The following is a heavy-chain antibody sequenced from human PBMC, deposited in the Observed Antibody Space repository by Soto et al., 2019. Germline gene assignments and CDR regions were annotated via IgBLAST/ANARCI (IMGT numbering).Heavy chain of an antibody. Sequence: QVQLVQSGAEVKKPGSSVKVSCKASGGTFSSYAISWVRQAPGQGLEWMGGIIHILGTANYAQKFQGRVTITADKSTSTAYMDLSSLRSEDTDVYYCARSPLGCGEFTAQYYYYYYGRDVGGQGTTVTVSS. CDR3: ARSPLGCGEFTAQYYYYYYGRDV. CDR1: GGTFSSYA. V-gene: IGHV1-69*06. CDR2: IIHILGTA. J-gene: IGHJ6*02. D-gene: IGHD3-10*01.